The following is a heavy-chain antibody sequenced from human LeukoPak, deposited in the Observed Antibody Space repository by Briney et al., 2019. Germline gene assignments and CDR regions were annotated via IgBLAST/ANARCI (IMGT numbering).Heavy chain of an antibody. Sequence: GGSLRLSCAASGFTVSSNYMSWVRQAPGKGLEWVSVIYSGGSTYYADSVKGRFTISRDNSKNTLYLRMNSLRAEDTAVYYCARDTYYYDSSGYFDAFDIWGQGTMVTVSS. V-gene: IGHV3-66*02. CDR2: IYSGGST. J-gene: IGHJ3*02. CDR3: ARDTYYYDSSGYFDAFDI. CDR1: GFTVSSNY. D-gene: IGHD3-22*01.